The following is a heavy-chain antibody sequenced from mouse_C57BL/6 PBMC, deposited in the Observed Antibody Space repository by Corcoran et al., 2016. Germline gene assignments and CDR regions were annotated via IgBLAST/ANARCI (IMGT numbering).Heavy chain of an antibody. V-gene: IGHV1-26*01. Sequence: EVQLQQSGPELVKPGASVKISCKASGYTFTDYYMNWVKQSHGKSLEWIGDINPNNGGTSYNQKFKGKATLTVDKSSSTAYMELRSLTSEDSAVYYCARKGVYYYGSGAMDYWGQGTSVTVSS. J-gene: IGHJ4*01. D-gene: IGHD1-1*01. CDR3: ARKGVYYYGSGAMDY. CDR2: INPNNGGT. CDR1: GYTFTDYY.